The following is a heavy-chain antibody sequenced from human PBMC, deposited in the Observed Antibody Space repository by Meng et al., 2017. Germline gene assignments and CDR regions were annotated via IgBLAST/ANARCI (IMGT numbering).Heavy chain of an antibody. J-gene: IGHJ6*02. Sequence: GESLKISCAASGFTFDDYGMSWVRQAPGKGLEWVSGINWNGGSTGYADSVKGRFTISRDNAKNSLYLQMNSLRAEDTAVYYCARVGPRYCSGGSCHTARYYYYGMDVWGQGTTVTVSS. CDR2: INWNGGST. CDR3: ARVGPRYCSGGSCHTARYYYYGMDV. CDR1: GFTFDDYG. D-gene: IGHD2-15*01. V-gene: IGHV3-20*04.